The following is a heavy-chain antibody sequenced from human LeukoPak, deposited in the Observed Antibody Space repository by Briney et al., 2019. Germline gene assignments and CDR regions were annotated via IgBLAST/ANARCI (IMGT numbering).Heavy chain of an antibody. CDR1: GGSISSYY. Sequence: PSETLSLTCTVSGGSISSYYWSWIRQPPGKGLEWTGYIYYSGSTNYSPSLKSRVTISVDTSKNQFSLELSSVTAADTAVYYCARYRRRVAGFPRDYFDHWGQGTLVTVSS. CDR3: ARYRRRVAGFPRDYFDH. D-gene: IGHD6-19*01. CDR2: IYYSGST. V-gene: IGHV4-59*01. J-gene: IGHJ4*02.